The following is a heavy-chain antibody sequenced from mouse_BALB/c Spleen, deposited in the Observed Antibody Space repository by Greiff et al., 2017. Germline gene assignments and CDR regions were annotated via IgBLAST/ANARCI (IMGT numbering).Heavy chain of an antibody. J-gene: IGHJ3*01. CDR1: GYAFSSSW. D-gene: IGHD2-4*01. V-gene: IGHV1-82*01. Sequence: VQLQQSGPELVKPGASVKISCKASGYAFSSSWMNWVKQRPGQGLEWIGRIYPGDGDTNYNGKFKGKATLTADKSSSTAYMHLSSLTSVDSEVYFCARNYDYDAWFAYWGQGTLVTVSA. CDR3: ARNYDYDAWFAY. CDR2: IYPGDGDT.